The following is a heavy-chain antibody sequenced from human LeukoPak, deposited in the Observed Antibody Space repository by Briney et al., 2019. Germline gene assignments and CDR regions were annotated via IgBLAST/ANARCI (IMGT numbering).Heavy chain of an antibody. V-gene: IGHV4-34*01. CDR3: ARAPEFDCSGGSCYP. CDR2: INHSGST. D-gene: IGHD2-15*01. J-gene: IGHJ5*02. Sequence: SETLSLTCAVYGGSFSGYYWSWIRQPPGKGLGWIGEINHSGSTNYNPSLKSRVTISVDTSKNQFSLKLSSVTAADTAVYYCARAPEFDCSGGSCYPWGQGTLVTVSS. CDR1: GGSFSGYY.